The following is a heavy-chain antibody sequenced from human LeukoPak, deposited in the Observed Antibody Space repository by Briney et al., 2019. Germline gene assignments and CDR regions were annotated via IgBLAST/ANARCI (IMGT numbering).Heavy chain of an antibody. CDR2: INHSGST. D-gene: IGHD3-22*01. Sequence: PSETLSLTCAVYGGSFSGDYWSWIRQPPGKGLEWIGEINHSGSTNYNPSLKSRVTISVDTSKNQFSLKLSSVTAADTAVYYCARGVYYDSSTGSYFDYWGQGTLVTVSS. CDR1: GGSFSGDY. J-gene: IGHJ4*02. V-gene: IGHV4-34*01. CDR3: ARGVYYDSSTGSYFDY.